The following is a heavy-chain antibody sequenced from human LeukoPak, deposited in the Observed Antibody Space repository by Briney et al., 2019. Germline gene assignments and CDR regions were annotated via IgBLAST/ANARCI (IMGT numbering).Heavy chain of an antibody. CDR2: MHPNSGNT. V-gene: IGHV1-8*03. CDR3: ARRVHYYGSGTFDY. J-gene: IGHJ4*02. Sequence: SVKVSCKASGYTFTTYDINWVRQATGQGLEWMGWMHPNSGNTGYAQKFQGRITITRNTSMSTAYMELSSLRSEDTAVYYCARRVHYYGSGTFDYWGQGTLVTVSS. D-gene: IGHD3-10*01. CDR1: GYTFTTYD.